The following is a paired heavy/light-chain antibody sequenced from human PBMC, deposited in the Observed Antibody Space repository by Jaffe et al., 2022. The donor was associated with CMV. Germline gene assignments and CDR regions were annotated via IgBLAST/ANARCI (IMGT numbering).Light chain of an antibody. CDR1: SGHSSSA. V-gene: IGLV4-69*01. J-gene: IGLJ1*01. CDR3: QTWGTGSYV. Sequence: QLVLTQSPSASASLGASVKLTCTLSSGHSSSAIAWHQKQPEKGPRYLMNLNSDGTYIKGHGIPDRFSGSSSGAERYLTISNLQSEDEADYYCQTWGTGSYVFGTGTKVTVL. CDR2: LNSDGTY.
Heavy chain of an antibody. J-gene: IGHJ4*02. CDR3: ARARTGLAPIDY. CDR1: GFIFSDYY. V-gene: IGHV3-11*01. CDR2: ISSRGGMI. Sequence: QVQLVESGGDLVKAGGSLRLSCAASGFIFSDYYMSWIRQAPGKGLEWVSYISSRGGMIYYSDSVKGRFTISRDNAKNSLSLQVSSLRAEDTAVYYCARARTGLAPIDYWGQGTLVTVSS.